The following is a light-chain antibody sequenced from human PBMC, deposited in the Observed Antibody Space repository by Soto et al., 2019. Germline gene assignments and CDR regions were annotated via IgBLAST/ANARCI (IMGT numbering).Light chain of an antibody. CDR1: QSVSSY. CDR3: QQLSNWPPSICT. V-gene: IGKV3-11*01. J-gene: IGKJ3*01. Sequence: EIVLTQSPATLSLSPGERATLSCRASQSVSSYLAWYQQKPGQAPRLLIYDASNRATGIPARFSGSGSGTDFTLTISSLEPEDFAVYYCQQLSNWPPSICTFGPGTKGDIK. CDR2: DAS.